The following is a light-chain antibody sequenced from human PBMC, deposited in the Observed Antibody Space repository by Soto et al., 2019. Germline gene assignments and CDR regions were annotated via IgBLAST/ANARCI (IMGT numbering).Light chain of an antibody. V-gene: IGKV3-11*01. Sequence: EIVLTQSPGTLSLSPGERATLSCRASQSISNNLAWYQQQPGQTPRLLIYGVSTTATGIPARFSGSGSGTDFTLTISSLEPEDFAVYYCQQRSNWPPITFGQGTRLEIK. CDR2: GVS. CDR1: QSISNN. J-gene: IGKJ5*01. CDR3: QQRSNWPPIT.